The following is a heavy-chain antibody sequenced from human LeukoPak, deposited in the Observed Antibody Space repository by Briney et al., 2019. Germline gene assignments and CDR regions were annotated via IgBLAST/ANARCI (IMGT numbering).Heavy chain of an antibody. D-gene: IGHD2-21*01. CDR2: ISYDGSNK. CDR1: GFTFSSHG. Sequence: GRSLRLSCAASGFTFSSHGMHWVRQAPGKGLEWVAVISYDGSNKYYADSVKGRFTISRDNSKNTLYLQMNSLRAEDTAVYYCAKGRTIWWWFDASAIWGQGTMVTVSS. V-gene: IGHV3-30*18. J-gene: IGHJ3*02. CDR3: AKGRTIWWWFDASAI.